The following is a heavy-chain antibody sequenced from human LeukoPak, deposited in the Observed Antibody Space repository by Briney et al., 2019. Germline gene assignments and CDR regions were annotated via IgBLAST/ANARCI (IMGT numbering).Heavy chain of an antibody. J-gene: IGHJ3*02. CDR2: ISSSSSYI. CDR3: ARPKAGYSSTDAFDI. CDR1: GFTFSSYS. Sequence: GGSLRLSCAASGFTFSSYSMNWVRQAPGKGLEWVSSISSSSSYIYYADSVKGRFTISRDNAKNSLYLQMNSLRAEDTAVYYCARPKAGYSSTDAFDIWGQGTMVTVSS. V-gene: IGHV3-21*01. D-gene: IGHD6-19*01.